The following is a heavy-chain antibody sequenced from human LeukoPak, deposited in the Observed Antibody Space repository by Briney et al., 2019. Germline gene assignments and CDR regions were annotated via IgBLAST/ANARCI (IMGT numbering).Heavy chain of an antibody. CDR1: GGSISSSRYY. Sequence: PSETLSLTCTVSGGSISSSRYYWGWIRQPPGKGLEWIGSIYYSGSTYYNPSLKSRVTISVDTSKNQFSLKLSSVTAADTAVYYCARGHSSRYSDAFDIWGQGTMVTVSS. CDR3: ARGHSSRYSDAFDI. J-gene: IGHJ3*02. V-gene: IGHV4-39*07. D-gene: IGHD6-13*01. CDR2: IYYSGST.